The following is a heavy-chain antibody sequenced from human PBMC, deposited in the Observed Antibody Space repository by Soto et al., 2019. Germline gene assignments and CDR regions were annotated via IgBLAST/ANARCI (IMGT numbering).Heavy chain of an antibody. Sequence: PSETLSLTCAVSSGSISSSNWWSWVRQPPGKGLEWIGEIYHSGSTNYNPSLKSRVTISVDKSKNQFSLKLSSVTAADTAVYYCARGRDEMGRPGYCSGGSCYPGSNYYYMDVWGKGTTVTVSS. D-gene: IGHD2-15*01. CDR2: IYHSGST. CDR3: ARGRDEMGRPGYCSGGSCYPGSNYYYMDV. J-gene: IGHJ6*03. CDR1: SGSISSSNW. V-gene: IGHV4-4*02.